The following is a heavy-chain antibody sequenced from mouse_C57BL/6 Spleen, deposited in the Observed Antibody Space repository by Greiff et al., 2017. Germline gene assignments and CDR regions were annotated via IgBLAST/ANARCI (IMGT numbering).Heavy chain of an antibody. CDR2: IYPGDGDT. V-gene: IGHV1-80*01. CDR1: GYAFSSYW. D-gene: IGHD1-1*01. Sequence: VKLVESGAELVKPGASVKISCKASGYAFSSYWMNWVKQRPGKGLEWIGQIYPGDGDTNYNGKFKGKATLTADKSSSTAYMQLSSLTSEDSAVYFCARREAYGSSYGYFDVWGTGTTVTVSS. J-gene: IGHJ1*03. CDR3: ARREAYGSSYGYFDV.